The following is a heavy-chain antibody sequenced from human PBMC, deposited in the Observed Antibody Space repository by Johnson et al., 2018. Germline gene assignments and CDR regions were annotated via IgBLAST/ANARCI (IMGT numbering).Heavy chain of an antibody. CDR1: GFAFTNAW. Sequence: VQLQESGGDLVKPGGSLRLSCTASGFAFTNAWMDWVRQAPGKGLEWIGRIKSKTDTGARDYAAPVKGRFTITRDDSKNTLYLQMNSLKTEDTAVYYCTTNLFTTSAYNYYYMDVWGKGTTVTVSS. CDR3: TTNLFTTSAYNYYYMDV. CDR2: IKSKTDTGAR. V-gene: IGHV3-15*07. J-gene: IGHJ6*03. D-gene: IGHD3-22*01.